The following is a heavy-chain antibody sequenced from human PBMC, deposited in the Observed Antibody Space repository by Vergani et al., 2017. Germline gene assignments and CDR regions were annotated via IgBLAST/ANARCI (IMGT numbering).Heavy chain of an antibody. V-gene: IGHV1-69*01. CDR1: GGTFSSYA. CDR3: ARAFPGSGWYFEHYYYDYMDV. J-gene: IGHJ6*03. CDR2: IIPLFGTA. Sequence: QVQLVQSGAEVKKPGSSVKVSCKASGGTFSSYATSWVRQAPGQGLEWMGGIIPLFGTANYAQKFQGRVTITADESTSTAYMELSSLRSEDTAVYYCARAFPGSGWYFEHYYYDYMDVWGKGTTVTVSS. D-gene: IGHD6-19*01.